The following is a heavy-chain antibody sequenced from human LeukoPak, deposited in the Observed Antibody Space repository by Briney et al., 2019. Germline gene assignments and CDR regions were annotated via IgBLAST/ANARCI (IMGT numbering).Heavy chain of an antibody. V-gene: IGHV5-51*01. CDR2: IYPDDSDT. D-gene: IGHD3-16*01. CDR1: GYSFASSW. Sequence: GESLKISCKGSGYSFASSWIGWVRQMPGKGLEWMGIIYPDDSDTRYSPSFRGQVTISADKSLNTAYLQWTSLKASDTAMYYCARHGNLWEFRDDYWGQGTLVTVSS. CDR3: ARHGNLWEFRDDY. J-gene: IGHJ4*02.